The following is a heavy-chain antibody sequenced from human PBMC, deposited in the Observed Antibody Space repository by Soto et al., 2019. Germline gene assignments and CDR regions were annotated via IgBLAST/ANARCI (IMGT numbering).Heavy chain of an antibody. Sequence: PSETLSLTCSVSGGSVTSGDISYSWSWIRQPVGKGLEWIGNIYPVGTASHNPSLKSRVTISIDKSRNQFSLRLTSVTAADTAVYYCARAHDFWGGRQQPIDSWGQGTLVTVSS. CDR3: ARAHDFWGGRQQPIDS. V-gene: IGHV4-30-2*01. CDR1: GGSVTSGDISYS. D-gene: IGHD3-3*01. CDR2: IYPVGTA. J-gene: IGHJ4*02.